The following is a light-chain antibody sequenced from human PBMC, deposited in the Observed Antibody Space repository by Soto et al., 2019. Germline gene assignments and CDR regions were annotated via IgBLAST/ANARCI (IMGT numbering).Light chain of an antibody. CDR3: SSYAGSNNLGV. V-gene: IGLV2-8*01. J-gene: IGLJ1*01. CDR1: SSDVGAYNY. Sequence: QSVLTQPPSASGSPGQSVTISCTGTSSDVGAYNYVSWYQQHPGKAPKLIIYEVNKWPSGVPDRFSGSKSGNTASLTVSGLQAEDEADCYCSSYAGSNNLGVFGTGTKVTVL. CDR2: EVN.